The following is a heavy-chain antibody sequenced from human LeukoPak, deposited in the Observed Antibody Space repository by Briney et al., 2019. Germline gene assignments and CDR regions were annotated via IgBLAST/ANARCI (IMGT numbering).Heavy chain of an antibody. CDR1: GLTLSSYS. CDR3: ARDSSSDNAY. Sequence: GGSLRLSCAASGLTLSSYSMNWVRQAPGKGLEWVSHIGISTTTIYYADSVRGRFTISRDDAKNSLYLQMNSLRVEDTAVYYCARDSSSDNAYWGQGTLVTVSS. J-gene: IGHJ4*02. CDR2: IGISTTTI. D-gene: IGHD1-14*01. V-gene: IGHV3-48*04.